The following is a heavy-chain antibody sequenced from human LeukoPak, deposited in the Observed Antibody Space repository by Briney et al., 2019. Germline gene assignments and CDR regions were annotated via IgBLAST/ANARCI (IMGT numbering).Heavy chain of an antibody. J-gene: IGHJ3*02. CDR1: GFIFSDYT. CDR2: ISSSGTYK. CDR3: ARPTTVTTISADAFDI. D-gene: IGHD4-17*01. Sequence: PGGSLRLSCAASGFIFSDYTMNWVRQAPGKGPEWVSSISSSGTYKYYADSVKGRFTISRDNAQNSLYLQMNSLRAEDSSVYYCARPTTVTTISADAFDIWGQGTMVTVSS. V-gene: IGHV3-21*01.